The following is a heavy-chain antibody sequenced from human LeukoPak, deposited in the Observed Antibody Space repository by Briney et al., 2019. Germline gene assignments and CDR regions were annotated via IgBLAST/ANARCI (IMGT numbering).Heavy chain of an antibody. D-gene: IGHD3-3*01. CDR1: GFTFSSYG. CDR2: ISYDGSNK. V-gene: IGHV3-30*18. CDR3: AKDGQRFLEWLLPNWFDP. Sequence: GRSLRLSCAASGFTFSSYGMYWVRQAPGKGLEWVAAISYDGSNKYYADSVKGRFTISRDNSKNTLYLQMNSLRAEDTAVYYCAKDGQRFLEWLLPNWFDPWGQGTLVTVSS. J-gene: IGHJ5*02.